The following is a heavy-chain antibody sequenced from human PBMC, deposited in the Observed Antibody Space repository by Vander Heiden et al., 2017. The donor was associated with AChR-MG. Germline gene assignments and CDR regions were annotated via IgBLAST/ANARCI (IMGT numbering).Heavy chain of an antibody. CDR3: AKDRCPRYDYYGPAE. D-gene: IGHD3-10*01. V-gene: IGHV3-30*18. J-gene: IGHJ4*02. Sequence: KGLEWVAVISYDGSNKYYADSVKGRFTISRDNSKNTLYLQMNSLRAEDTAVYYCAKDRCPRYDYYGPAEWGQGTLVTLSS. CDR2: ISYDGSNK.